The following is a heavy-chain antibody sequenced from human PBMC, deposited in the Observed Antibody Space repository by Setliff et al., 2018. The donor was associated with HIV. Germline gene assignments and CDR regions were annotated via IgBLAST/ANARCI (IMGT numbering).Heavy chain of an antibody. Sequence: SETLSLTCTVSGGSISSGSYYWSWIRQPAGKGLECIGRIYTSGSTNYNPSPKSRVTISVDTSKNQFSLKVTSVTAADTAVYYCARDGMVRGSKAFGYWGQGTLVTVSS. D-gene: IGHD3-10*01. V-gene: IGHV4-61*02. J-gene: IGHJ4*02. CDR3: ARDGMVRGSKAFGY. CDR2: IYTSGST. CDR1: GGSISSGSYY.